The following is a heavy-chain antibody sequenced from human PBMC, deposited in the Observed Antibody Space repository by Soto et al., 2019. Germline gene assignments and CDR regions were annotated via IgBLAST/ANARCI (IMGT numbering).Heavy chain of an antibody. CDR3: ARLALDSSSWHNWFDP. D-gene: IGHD6-13*01. CDR2: IYYSGST. Sequence: SETLSLTCTVSGGSISSYYWSWIRQPPGKGLEWIGYIYYSGSTNYNPSLKSRVTISVDTSKNQFSLKLSSVTAADTAVYYCARLALDSSSWHNWFDPWGQGTLVTVSS. V-gene: IGHV4-59*08. CDR1: GGSISSYY. J-gene: IGHJ5*02.